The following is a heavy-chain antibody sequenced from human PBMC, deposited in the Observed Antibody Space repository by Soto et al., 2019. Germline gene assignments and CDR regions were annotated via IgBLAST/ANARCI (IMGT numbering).Heavy chain of an antibody. CDR1: GGSINSGGYY. D-gene: IGHD2-15*01. CDR3: ARVSTLGYCRGGSCYRIDS. J-gene: IGHJ4*02. V-gene: IGHV4-31*11. Sequence: QVQLQESGPGLVKPSQTLSLTCAVSGGSINSGGYYWSWIRQHPGKGLEWIGCIYYSGNTYYNPSLKSRVTISVDTSMNQFSLKLSSVTAADTAVYYCARVSTLGYCRGGSCYRIDSWGQGTLLTVSS. CDR2: IYYSGNT.